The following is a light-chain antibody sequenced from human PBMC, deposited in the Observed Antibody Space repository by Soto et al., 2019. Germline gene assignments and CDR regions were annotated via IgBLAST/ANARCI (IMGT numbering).Light chain of an antibody. Sequence: QSVLTQPPSVSGATGQRVTISCTGGSSNIGAGYDVHWYRQFPGTAPKLLVYGNNNRPSGISDRFSASKSGSSASLAITGLQAEDEADYYCQSYDTSLRAWVFGGGTQLTVL. V-gene: IGLV1-40*01. CDR1: SSNIGAGYD. CDR2: GNN. CDR3: QSYDTSLRAWV. J-gene: IGLJ3*02.